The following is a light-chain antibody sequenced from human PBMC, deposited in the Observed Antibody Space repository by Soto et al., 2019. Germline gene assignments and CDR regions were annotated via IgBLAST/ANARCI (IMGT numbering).Light chain of an antibody. V-gene: IGKV3-20*01. J-gene: IGKJ4*01. Sequence: EIVLTQSPGTLSLSPGERATLSCRASQSVASNYLGWYQQKPGQAPRALIFDASIRATGIPDRFSASGSGSDFTLTISRLEPDDFAAYYCHQYDSLPLTFGGGTKVDIK. CDR2: DAS. CDR1: QSVASNY. CDR3: HQYDSLPLT.